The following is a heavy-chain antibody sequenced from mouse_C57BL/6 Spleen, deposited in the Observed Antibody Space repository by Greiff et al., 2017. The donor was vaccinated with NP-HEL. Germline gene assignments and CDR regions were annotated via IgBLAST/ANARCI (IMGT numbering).Heavy chain of an antibody. J-gene: IGHJ3*01. Sequence: VQLQQSGAELVRPGASVTLSCKASGYTFTDYEMHWVKQTPVHGLEWIGAIDPETGGTAYNQKFKGKAILTADKSSSTAYMELRSLTSEDSAVYYCTRGYSILFAYWGPGALVSVSA. D-gene: IGHD2-5*01. CDR1: GYTFTDYE. CDR3: TRGYSILFAY. V-gene: IGHV1-15*01. CDR2: IDPETGGT.